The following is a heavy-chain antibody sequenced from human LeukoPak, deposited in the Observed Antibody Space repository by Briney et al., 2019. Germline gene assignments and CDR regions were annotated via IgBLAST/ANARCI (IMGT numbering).Heavy chain of an antibody. CDR2: ISSSGSTI. V-gene: IGHV3-48*04. CDR3: ARGKYSFDY. J-gene: IGHJ4*02. Sequence: GGSLRLSCAASGFTFSSYAMSWVRQAPGKGLEYISYISSSGSTIYYADSVKGRFTLSRDNAKNSLSLEMNSLGAEDTAVYYCARGKYSFDYWGQGTLVTVSS. CDR1: GFTFSSYA.